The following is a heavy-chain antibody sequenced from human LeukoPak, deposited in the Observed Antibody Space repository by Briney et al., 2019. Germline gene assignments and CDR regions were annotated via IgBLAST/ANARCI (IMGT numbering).Heavy chain of an antibody. CDR1: GFTESCKG. Sequence: GRSLRFSCAASGFTESCKGMHWLRQAPGKGLEWVAVISYDGSNKYYADSVKGRFTISRDNSKNTLYLLCNRLRAEDTAVYYCAKEGDCSSAICSYGMDVWGQGTMVTVSS. V-gene: IGHV3-30*18. J-gene: IGHJ6*02. CDR2: ISYDGSNK. D-gene: IGHD2-2*01. CDR3: AKEGDCSSAICSYGMDV.